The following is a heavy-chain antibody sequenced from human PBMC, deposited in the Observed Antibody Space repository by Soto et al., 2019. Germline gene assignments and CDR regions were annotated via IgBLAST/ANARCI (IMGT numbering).Heavy chain of an antibody. CDR1: GGSFSGYY. J-gene: IGHJ4*02. D-gene: IGHD3-22*01. CDR3: ARGVGNYYDSSGYYYVDY. V-gene: IGHV4-34*01. CDR2: IYTSGST. Sequence: SETLSLTCAVYGGSFSGYYWSWIRQPPGKGLEWTGGIYTSGSTNYNPSLKSRVTMSVDTSKNQFSLKLSSVTAADTAVYYCARGVGNYYDSSGYYYVDYWGQGTLVTVS.